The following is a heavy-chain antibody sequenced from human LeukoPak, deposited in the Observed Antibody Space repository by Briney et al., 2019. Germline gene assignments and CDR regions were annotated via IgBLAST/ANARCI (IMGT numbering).Heavy chain of an antibody. Sequence: GGSLRLSCAASGFAFSAFGMHWVRQAPGKGLEWVAVLWHDGSNERYADSVKGRFTISRDNSKDTLYLQMNSLRAEDTAVYHCARWSRYSSGWYELDHWGQGILVTVSS. CDR1: GFAFSAFG. CDR2: LWHDGSNE. V-gene: IGHV3-33*01. J-gene: IGHJ4*02. D-gene: IGHD6-19*01. CDR3: ARWSRYSSGWYELDH.